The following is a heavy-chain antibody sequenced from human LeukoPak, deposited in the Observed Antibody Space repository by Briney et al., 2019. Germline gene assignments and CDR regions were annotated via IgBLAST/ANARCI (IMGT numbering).Heavy chain of an antibody. J-gene: IGHJ4*02. V-gene: IGHV3-23*01. CDR2: ISGSGGST. D-gene: IGHD4-23*01. Sequence: PGGSLSLSCAASGFTFSSYAMSLVRQAPGQVLEWFSAISGSGGSTYYADSVKGRFTISRDNSKNTLYLQMNSLRAEDTAVYYCAKARDYGGKVYYFDYWGQGTLVTVSS. CDR1: GFTFSSYA. CDR3: AKARDYGGKVYYFDY.